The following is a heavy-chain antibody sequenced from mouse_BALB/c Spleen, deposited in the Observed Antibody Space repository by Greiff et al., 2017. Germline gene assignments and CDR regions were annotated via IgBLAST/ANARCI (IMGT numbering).Heavy chain of an antibody. Sequence: QVQLKESGAELVRPGSSVKISCKASGYAFSSYWMNWVKQRPGQGLEWIGQIYPGDGDTNYNGKFKGKATLTADKSSSTAYMQLSSLTSEDSAVYFCARRGTTVVEDAMDYWGQGTSVTVSS. CDR2: IYPGDGDT. CDR1: GYAFSSYW. V-gene: IGHV1-80*01. D-gene: IGHD1-1*01. J-gene: IGHJ4*01. CDR3: ARRGTTVVEDAMDY.